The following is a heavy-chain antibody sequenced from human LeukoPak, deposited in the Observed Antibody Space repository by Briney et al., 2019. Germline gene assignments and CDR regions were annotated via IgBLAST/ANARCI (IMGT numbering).Heavy chain of an antibody. D-gene: IGHD2-21*01. CDR2: ISSSSSYI. CDR1: GFTFSSYS. V-gene: IGHV3-21*01. J-gene: IGHJ4*02. CDR3: ARGGCGGDCFDY. Sequence: PGGSLRLSCAASGFTFSSYSMNWVRQAPGEGLEWVSPISSSSSYIYYADSVKGRFTISRDNAKNSLYLQMNSLRAEDTAVYYCARGGCGGDCFDYWGQGTLVTVSS.